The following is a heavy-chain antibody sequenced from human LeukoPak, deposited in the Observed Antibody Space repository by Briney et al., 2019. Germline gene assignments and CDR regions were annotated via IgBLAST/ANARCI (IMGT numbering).Heavy chain of an antibody. CDR1: GGSFSGYY. J-gene: IGHJ3*02. Sequence: SETLSLTCAVYGGSFSGYYWSWIRQPPGKGLEWIGYIYYSGSTNYNPSLKSRVTISVDTSKNQFSLKLSSVTAADTAVYYCARDRFIGGLAIDIWGQGTMVTVSS. CDR2: IYYSGST. D-gene: IGHD3-16*01. V-gene: IGHV4-59*01. CDR3: ARDRFIGGLAIDI.